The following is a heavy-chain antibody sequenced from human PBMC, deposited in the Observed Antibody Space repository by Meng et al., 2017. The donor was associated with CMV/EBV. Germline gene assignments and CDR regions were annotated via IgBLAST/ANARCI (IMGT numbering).Heavy chain of an antibody. CDR3: AHSSTYYYYYGMDV. CDR1: GFSLSTSGVG. Sequence: SGPTLVKPTQTLTLTCTFSGFSLSTSGVGVGWIRQPPGKALEWLALIYWNDDKCYSPSLKSRLTITKDTSKNQVVLTMTNMDPVDTATYYCAHSSTYYYYYGMDVWGQGTTVTVSS. CDR2: IYWNDDK. V-gene: IGHV2-5*01. J-gene: IGHJ6*02.